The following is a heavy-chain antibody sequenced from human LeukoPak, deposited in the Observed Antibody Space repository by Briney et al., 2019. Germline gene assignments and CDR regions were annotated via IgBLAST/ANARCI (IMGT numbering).Heavy chain of an antibody. CDR3: ARDLKKYDY. V-gene: IGHV3-74*01. J-gene: IGHJ4*02. Sequence: GGSLRLSCAASGFTFSNFWMHWVRQAPGKGLVWVALIYGDGSFTRYADSVKGRFTISRDNAKNSLYLQMNSLRAEDTAVYYCARDLKKYDYWGQGTLVTVSS. CDR2: IYGDGSFT. CDR1: GFTFSNFW.